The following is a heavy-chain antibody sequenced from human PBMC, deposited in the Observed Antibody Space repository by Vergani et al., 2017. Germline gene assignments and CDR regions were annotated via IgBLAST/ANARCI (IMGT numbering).Heavy chain of an antibody. CDR1: GGSISGADYY. CDR2: IYYSGST. J-gene: IGHJ4*02. V-gene: IGHV4-30-4*08. CDR3: ASIARAPTRRNPPPDY. D-gene: IGHD3-16*02. Sequence: QVQLQESGPGLVKPSQTLSLTCTVSGGSISGADYYWSWIRQSPGKGLEWIGYIYYSGSTYYNPSLKSRVSISIDTSKNQFSLKLSSVTAADSALYFCASIARAPTRRNPPPDYWGQGILVTVSS.